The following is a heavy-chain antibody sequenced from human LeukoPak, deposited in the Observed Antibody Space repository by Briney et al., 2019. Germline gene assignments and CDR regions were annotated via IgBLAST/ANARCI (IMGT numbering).Heavy chain of an antibody. Sequence: SETLSLTRTVSGGSISSYYWSWIRQPPGKGLEWIGYIYYSGSTNYNPSLKSRVTISVDTSKNQFSLKLSSVTAADTAVYYCARTGISGPDYWGQGTLVTVSS. D-gene: IGHD3-3*02. V-gene: IGHV4-59*01. CDR3: ARTGISGPDY. CDR1: GGSISSYY. J-gene: IGHJ4*02. CDR2: IYYSGST.